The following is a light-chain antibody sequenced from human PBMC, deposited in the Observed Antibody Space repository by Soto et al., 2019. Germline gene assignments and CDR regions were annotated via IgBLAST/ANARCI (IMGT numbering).Light chain of an antibody. Sequence: QSALTQPAAVSGSPGQSITISCTGTSSDIGGHNFVSWYQHHPGKAPKLLIYEVSYRASGVSNRFTGSKSANTASLTISGLQAEEEADYSCSSYTTSSYVVFGGGTKLTVL. CDR3: SSYTTSSYVV. CDR1: SSDIGGHNF. J-gene: IGLJ2*01. V-gene: IGLV2-14*01. CDR2: EVS.